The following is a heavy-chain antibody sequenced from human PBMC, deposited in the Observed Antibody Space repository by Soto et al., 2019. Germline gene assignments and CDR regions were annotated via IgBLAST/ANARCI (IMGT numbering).Heavy chain of an antibody. CDR3: AWEIEVAGLSWGHDF. CDR1: GGSISSYY. CDR2: IDRGGSN. D-gene: IGHD6-19*01. V-gene: IGHV4-4*07. Sequence: QVQLQESGPGLVKPSETLSLICSVSGGSISSYYWSWIRQPAGEGLEWIGRIDRGGSNNYNPYLECRVSMSVDMAKNQVSLKLSSVTAADTAVYFCAWEIEVAGLSWGHDFWGQGTLFTVSS. J-gene: IGHJ4*02.